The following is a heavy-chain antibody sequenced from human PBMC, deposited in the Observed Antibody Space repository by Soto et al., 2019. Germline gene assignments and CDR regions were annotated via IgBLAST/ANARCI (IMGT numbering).Heavy chain of an antibody. CDR2: IIPIFGTA. D-gene: IGHD4-17*01. CDR3: ASDSRATVDGNWYFDL. J-gene: IGHJ2*01. V-gene: IGHV1-69*01. Sequence: QVQLVQSGAEVKQPGSSVKVSCKASGGTFSSYAISWVRQAPGQGLEWMGGIIPIFGTANYAQKFQGRVTITADESTSTAYMELRSLRAEDTAGYYCASDSRATVDGNWYFDLWGRGTLVTVSS. CDR1: GGTFSSYA.